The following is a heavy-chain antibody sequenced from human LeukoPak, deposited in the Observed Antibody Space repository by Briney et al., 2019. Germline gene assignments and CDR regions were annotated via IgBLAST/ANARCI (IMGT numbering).Heavy chain of an antibody. CDR1: GGTFSSYA. CDR3: ARDGRIQLWPRDYYYYYMDV. D-gene: IGHD5-18*01. V-gene: IGHV1-69*13. J-gene: IGHJ6*03. Sequence: SVKVSCKASGGTFSSYAISWVRQAPGQGLEWMGGIIPIFGTANYAQKFQGRVTITADESTSTAYMELSSLRSEDTAVYYCARDGRIQLWPRDYYYYYMDVWGKGTTVTVSS. CDR2: IIPIFGTA.